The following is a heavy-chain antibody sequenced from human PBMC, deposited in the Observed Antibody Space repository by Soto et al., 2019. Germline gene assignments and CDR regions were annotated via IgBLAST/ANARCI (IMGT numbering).Heavy chain of an antibody. J-gene: IGHJ5*02. CDR1: GYTFTSYD. CDR3: ARAEGYDFWSGYHNWFDP. Sequence: ASVKVSCKASGYTFTSYDINWVRQATGQGLEWMGWMNPNSGNTGYAQKFQGRVTMTRNTSISTAYMELSSLRSEDTAVYYCARAEGYDFWSGYHNWFDPWGQGTPVTVSS. CDR2: MNPNSGNT. D-gene: IGHD3-3*01. V-gene: IGHV1-8*01.